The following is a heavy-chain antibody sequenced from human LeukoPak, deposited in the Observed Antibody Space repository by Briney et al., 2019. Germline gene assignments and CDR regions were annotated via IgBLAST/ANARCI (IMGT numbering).Heavy chain of an antibody. CDR2: IYYSGST. J-gene: IGHJ4*02. D-gene: IGHD3-22*01. CDR1: GGSISSSSYY. V-gene: IGHV4-39*07. CDR3: AREASVGYYDSSGYLDY. Sequence: SETLSLTCTVSGGSISSSSYYWGWIRQPPGKGLEWIGSIYYSGSTYYNPSLKSRVTISVDTSKNQFSLKLSSVTAADTAVYYCAREASVGYYDSSGYLDYWGQGTLVTVSS.